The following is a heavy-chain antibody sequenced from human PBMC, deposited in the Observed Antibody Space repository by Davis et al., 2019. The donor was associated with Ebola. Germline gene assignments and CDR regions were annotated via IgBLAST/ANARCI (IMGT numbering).Heavy chain of an antibody. D-gene: IGHD6-13*01. CDR2: ISGSGGST. CDR1: GFTFSSYA. J-gene: IGHJ4*02. Sequence: GESLKISCAASGFTFSSYAMSWVRQAPGKGLEWVSAISGSGGSTYYADSVKGRFTISRDNSKNTLYLQMNSLRAEDTAVYYCAGGSSLTHWGQGTLVTVSS. CDR3: AGGSSLTH. V-gene: IGHV3-23*01.